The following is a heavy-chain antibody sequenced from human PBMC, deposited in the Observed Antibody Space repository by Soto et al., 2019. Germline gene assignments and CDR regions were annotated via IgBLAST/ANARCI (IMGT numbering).Heavy chain of an antibody. CDR3: ARRNPDYAVPYY. V-gene: IGHV4-39*01. J-gene: IGHJ4*02. Sequence: QLQLQESGPGLVKPSETLSLTCTVSGGSISSSSYYWGWIRQPPGKGLEWIGSIYYSGSTYYNPSLKSRVTISVDTSKNQFSLKLSSVTAADTAVYYCARRNPDYAVPYYWGQGTLVTVSS. CDR1: GGSISSSSYY. D-gene: IGHD4-17*01. CDR2: IYYSGST.